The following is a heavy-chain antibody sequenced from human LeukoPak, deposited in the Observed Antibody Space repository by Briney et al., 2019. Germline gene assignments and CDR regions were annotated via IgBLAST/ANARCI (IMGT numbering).Heavy chain of an antibody. Sequence: GASVKVSCKASGYAFTSYGISWVRQAPGQGLEWMGWISAYNGNTNYAQKLQGRVTMTTDTSTSTAYMELRSLRSDDTAVYYCARIGGGVGATFVHYYYYYYGMDVWGQGTTVTVSS. D-gene: IGHD1-26*01. J-gene: IGHJ6*02. CDR1: GYAFTSYG. V-gene: IGHV1-18*01. CDR3: ARIGGGVGATFVHYYYYYYGMDV. CDR2: ISAYNGNT.